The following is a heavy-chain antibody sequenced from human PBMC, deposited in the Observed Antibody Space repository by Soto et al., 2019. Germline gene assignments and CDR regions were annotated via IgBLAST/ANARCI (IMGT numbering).Heavy chain of an antibody. CDR3: ARGAYSYGYNYYYGMDV. J-gene: IGHJ6*02. D-gene: IGHD5-18*01. CDR1: GGSFSGYY. Sequence: LSLTCAVYGGSFSGYYWSWIRQPPGKGLGWIGGINHSGSTNYNPSLKSRVTISVDTSKNQFSLKLSSVTAADTAVYYCARGAYSYGYNYYYGMDVWGQGTTVTVSS. CDR2: INHSGST. V-gene: IGHV4-34*01.